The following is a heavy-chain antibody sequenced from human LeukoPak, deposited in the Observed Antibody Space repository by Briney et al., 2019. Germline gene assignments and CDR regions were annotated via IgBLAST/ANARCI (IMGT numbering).Heavy chain of an antibody. J-gene: IGHJ5*02. Sequence: SETLSLTCTVSGGSISSYYWSWIRQPPGKGLEWIGYIYYSGSTNYNPSLKSRVTISADTSKNQFSLKLNSVTAADTAVYYCARDSTDDYYGSGSYFDPWGQGTLVTVSS. D-gene: IGHD3-10*01. CDR1: GGSISSYY. CDR3: ARDSTDDYYGSGSYFDP. V-gene: IGHV4-59*01. CDR2: IYYSGST.